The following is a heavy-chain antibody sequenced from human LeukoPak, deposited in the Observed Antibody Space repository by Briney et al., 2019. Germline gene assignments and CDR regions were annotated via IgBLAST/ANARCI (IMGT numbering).Heavy chain of an antibody. CDR1: GYSFTSYW. D-gene: IGHD2-2*02. J-gene: IGHJ4*02. Sequence: GESLKISCKGSGYSFTSYWIGWVRQMPVKGLEWMGIIYPGDSDTRYSPSFQGQVTISADKSISTAYLQWSSLKASDTAMYYCAKSLGYCSSTSCYIHFDYWGQGTLVTVSS. CDR2: IYPGDSDT. CDR3: AKSLGYCSSTSCYIHFDY. V-gene: IGHV5-51*01.